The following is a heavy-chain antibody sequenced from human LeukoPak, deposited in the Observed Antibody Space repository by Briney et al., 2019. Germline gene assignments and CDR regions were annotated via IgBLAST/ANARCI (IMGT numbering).Heavy chain of an antibody. Sequence: ASVKVSCKASGYTFTSYGISWVRQAPGQGLEWMGWISAYNGNTNYAQKLQGRVTMTTDTSTSTAYMELRSLRSDDTAVYYCARSMDYYDSSGHTENFDYWGQGILVTVSS. CDR2: ISAYNGNT. CDR1: GYTFTSYG. V-gene: IGHV1-18*01. D-gene: IGHD3-22*01. J-gene: IGHJ4*02. CDR3: ARSMDYYDSSGHTENFDY.